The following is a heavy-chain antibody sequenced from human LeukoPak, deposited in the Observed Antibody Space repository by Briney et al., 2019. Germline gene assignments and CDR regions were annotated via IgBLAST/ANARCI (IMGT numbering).Heavy chain of an antibody. CDR3: AKRYCKSATCRSDMDA. CDR2: IQSDGSNT. V-gene: IGHV3-30*02. D-gene: IGHD2-15*01. CDR1: GCTFSNYG. Sequence: PGGSLRLSCAASGCTFSNYGMHWVRQAPGRGLEWVALIQSDGSNTYSADSVKGRFTISRDNPRNTLHLQMNRLRPEDTAVYYCAKRYCKSATCRSDMDAWGQGTTVTVSS. J-gene: IGHJ6*02.